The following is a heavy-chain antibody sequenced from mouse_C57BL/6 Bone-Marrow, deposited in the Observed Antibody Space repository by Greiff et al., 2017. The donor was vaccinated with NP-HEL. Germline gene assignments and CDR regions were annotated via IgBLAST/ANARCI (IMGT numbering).Heavy chain of an antibody. CDR1: GYTFTSYW. CDR2: IDPSDSYT. D-gene: IGHD2-5*01. J-gene: IGHJ2*01. CDR3: AREGDYSNYGYFDY. Sequence: VQLQQPGAELVKPGASVKLSCKASGYTFTSYWMQWVKQRPGQGLEWIGEIDPSDSYTNYNQKFKGKATLTVDTSSSTAYMQLSSLTSEDSAVYYCAREGDYSNYGYFDYWGQGTTLTVSS. V-gene: IGHV1-50*01.